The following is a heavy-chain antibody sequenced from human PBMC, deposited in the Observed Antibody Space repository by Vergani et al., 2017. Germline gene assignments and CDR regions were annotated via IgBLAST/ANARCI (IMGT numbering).Heavy chain of an antibody. Sequence: EVQLVESGGVVVQPGGSLRLSCAASGFTFDDYTMHWVRQAPGKGLEWVSLISWDGGSTYYADSVKGRFTISRDNSKNSLYLQMNSLRTEDTALYYCAKDKDPLHYYYGMDVWGQGTTVTVSS. CDR3: AKDKDPLHYYYGMDV. CDR2: ISWDGGST. V-gene: IGHV3-43*01. J-gene: IGHJ6*02. CDR1: GFTFDDYT. D-gene: IGHD2-15*01.